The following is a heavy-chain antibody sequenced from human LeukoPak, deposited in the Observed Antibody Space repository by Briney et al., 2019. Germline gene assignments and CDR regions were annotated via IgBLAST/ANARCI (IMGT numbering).Heavy chain of an antibody. CDR3: ARDFDDFWSGYPLGSLWDV. CDR1: GYTFTSYG. CDR2: ISAYNGNT. J-gene: IGHJ6*04. V-gene: IGHV1-18*01. Sequence: ASVKVPCKASGYTFTSYGISWVRQAPGQGLEWMGWISAYNGNTNYAQKLQGRVTMTTDTSTSTAYMELGSLRSDDTAVYYCARDFDDFWSGYPLGSLWDVWGKGTTVTVSS. D-gene: IGHD3-3*01.